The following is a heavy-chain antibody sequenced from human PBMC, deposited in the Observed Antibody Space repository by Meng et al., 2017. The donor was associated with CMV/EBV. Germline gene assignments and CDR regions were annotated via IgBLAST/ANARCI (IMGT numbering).Heavy chain of an antibody. V-gene: IGHV5-51*01. CDR1: GFTFDDYA. CDR3: ARHRGYSYGHYYYYGMDV. Sequence: GGSLRLSCAASGFTFDDYAMHWVRQAPGKGLEWMGIIYPGDSDTRYSPSFQGQVTISADKSISTAYLQWSSLKASDTAMYYCARHRGYSYGHYYYYGMDVWGQGTTVTVSS. CDR2: IYPGDSDT. J-gene: IGHJ6*02. D-gene: IGHD5-18*01.